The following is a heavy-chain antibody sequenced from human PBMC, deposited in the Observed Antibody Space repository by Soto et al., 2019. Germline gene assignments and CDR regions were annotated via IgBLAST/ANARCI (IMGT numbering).Heavy chain of an antibody. CDR3: AKRTCIALAGNLEY. J-gene: IGHJ4*02. D-gene: IGHD6-19*01. CDR1: GFTFSSYA. CDR2: VSGSGDNT. V-gene: IGHV3-23*01. Sequence: PGGSLRLSCVASGFTFSSYAMSWVRQAPGKGLEWVSAVSGSGDNTYYADSVKGRFTISRDNSKNTLYLQMSSLRAEDTALYYCAKRTCIALAGNLEYWGQGTMVTVSS.